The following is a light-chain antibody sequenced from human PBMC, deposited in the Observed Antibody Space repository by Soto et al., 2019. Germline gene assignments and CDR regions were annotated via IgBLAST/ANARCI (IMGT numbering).Light chain of an antibody. CDR3: QKYNSVPQP. Sequence: DILMTQSPSSLSASVGDRVTITCRASQDISTYLAWFQQKPGKVPKLLIYAGTALQSGVPSRFRRSGSGTDFTLTISSLQPEDVATYYCQKYNSVPQPFGPGTKVHI. CDR1: QDISTY. V-gene: IGKV1-27*01. CDR2: AGT. J-gene: IGKJ3*01.